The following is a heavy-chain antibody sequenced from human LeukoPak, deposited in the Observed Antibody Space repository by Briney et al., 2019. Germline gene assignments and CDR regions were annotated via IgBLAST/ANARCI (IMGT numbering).Heavy chain of an antibody. V-gene: IGHV3-43D*03. Sequence: TGGSLRLSCAASGFTFSSYSMNWVRQAPGKGLEWVSLISWEGGTTYYADSVKGRFTISRDNSKNSLYLQMNSLRPEDTAFYYCVKDGVVAALGDNWFDPWGQGTLVTVSS. CDR1: GFTFSSYS. CDR3: VKDGVVAALGDNWFDP. CDR2: ISWEGGTT. J-gene: IGHJ5*02. D-gene: IGHD2-15*01.